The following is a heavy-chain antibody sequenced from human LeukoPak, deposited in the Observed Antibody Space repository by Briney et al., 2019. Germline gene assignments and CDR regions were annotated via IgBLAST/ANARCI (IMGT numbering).Heavy chain of an antibody. D-gene: IGHD6-13*01. CDR1: GFTFSSYA. Sequence: GGFLRLSCAASGFTFSSYAMSWVRQAPGKGLEWVSAISGSGGSTYCADSVKGRFTISRDNSKNTLYLQMNSLRAEDTAVYYCAKVGSSSWYLTWFDPWGQGTLVTVSS. CDR3: AKVGSSSWYLTWFDP. J-gene: IGHJ5*02. CDR2: ISGSGGST. V-gene: IGHV3-23*01.